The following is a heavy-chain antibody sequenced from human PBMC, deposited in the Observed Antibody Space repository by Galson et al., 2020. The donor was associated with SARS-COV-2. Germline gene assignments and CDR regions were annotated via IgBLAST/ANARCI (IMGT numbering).Heavy chain of an antibody. Sequence: GGSLRLSCAASGFTFDDYAMHWVRQAPGKGLEWVSGISWNRGSIGYADSVKGRFTISRDNAKNSLYLQMNSLRAEDTALYYCAKDRRWGSGSSPLDYWGQGTLVTVSS. D-gene: IGHD1-26*01. V-gene: IGHV3-9*01. CDR1: GFTFDDYA. J-gene: IGHJ4*02. CDR2: ISWNRGSI. CDR3: AKDRRWGSGSSPLDY.